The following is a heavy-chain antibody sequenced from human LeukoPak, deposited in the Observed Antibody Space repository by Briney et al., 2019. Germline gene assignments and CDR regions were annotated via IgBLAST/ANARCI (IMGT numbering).Heavy chain of an antibody. Sequence: ASVKVSCKASGGTFSSYAISWVRQAPGQGLEWMGGIIPIFGTANYAQKFQGRVTITADESTSTAYMELSSLRSEDTAVYYCARRGYSGYDSYYFDYWGQGTLVTVSS. CDR3: ARRGYSGYDSYYFDY. D-gene: IGHD5-12*01. J-gene: IGHJ4*02. CDR1: GGTFSSYA. CDR2: IIPIFGTA. V-gene: IGHV1-69*13.